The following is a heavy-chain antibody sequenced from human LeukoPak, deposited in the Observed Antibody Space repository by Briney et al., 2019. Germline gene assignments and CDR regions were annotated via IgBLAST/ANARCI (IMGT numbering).Heavy chain of an antibody. CDR1: GGSFSGYY. Sequence: SETLSLTCAVYGGSFSGYYWSWIRQPPGKGLEWIGYIYYSGSTNYNPSLKSRVTISVDTSKNQFSLKLSSVTAADTAVYYCARVFPGLGRTDYWGQGTLVTVSS. J-gene: IGHJ4*02. D-gene: IGHD1/OR15-1a*01. V-gene: IGHV4-59*01. CDR2: IYYSGST. CDR3: ARVFPGLGRTDY.